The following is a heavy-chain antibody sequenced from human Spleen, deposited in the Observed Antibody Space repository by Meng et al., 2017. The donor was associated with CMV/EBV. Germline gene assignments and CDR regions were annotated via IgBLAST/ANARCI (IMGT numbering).Heavy chain of an antibody. CDR3: ARALSGYEIVDY. Sequence: WVASGFTLSSNGMSWVRQAPGKGLDWVSSISSSSNYIYYADSVKGRFTISRDNAKNSLYLQMNSLRDEDTAVYYCARALSGYEIVDYWGQGILVTVSS. J-gene: IGHJ4*02. CDR2: ISSSSNYI. V-gene: IGHV3-21*01. CDR1: GFTLSSNG. D-gene: IGHD5-12*01.